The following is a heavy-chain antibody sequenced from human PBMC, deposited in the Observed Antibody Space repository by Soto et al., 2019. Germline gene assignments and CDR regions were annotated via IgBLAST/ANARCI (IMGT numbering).Heavy chain of an antibody. J-gene: IGHJ4*02. CDR2: INPANGAT. V-gene: IGHV1-3*01. Sequence: ASVKVSCKTSGYSFTDYTLHWMRQAPGQRIEWMGWINPANGATMYSQKFLGRVSITGDTSATTIYMDLSSLTSEDTAVYYFGRGHSSGCFDSWGQGTLVTVSS. D-gene: IGHD5-12*01. CDR1: GYSFTDYT. CDR3: GRGHSSGCFDS.